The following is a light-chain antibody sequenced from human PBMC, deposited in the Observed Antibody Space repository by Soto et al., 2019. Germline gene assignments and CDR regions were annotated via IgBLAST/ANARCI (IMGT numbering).Light chain of an antibody. Sequence: QSVLTQPRSVSGSPGQSVTISCTGTSSGLGGYNFVSWYQQHPGKAPKLIIYDVTKRPSGVPDRFSASKSANTASLTISGLQAEDEADYYCCSYTGSYVFGGGTQLTVL. CDR2: DVT. CDR3: CSYTGSYV. CDR1: SSGLGGYNF. V-gene: IGLV2-11*01. J-gene: IGLJ2*01.